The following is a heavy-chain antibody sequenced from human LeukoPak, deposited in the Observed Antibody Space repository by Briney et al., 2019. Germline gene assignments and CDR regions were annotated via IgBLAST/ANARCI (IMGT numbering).Heavy chain of an antibody. CDR3: ARYRGASGYHFDY. Sequence: GSLRLSCAASGFTFSRYGMNWVRQPPGKGLEWIGEIYRSGSTNYNPSLKSRVTISVDKSKNQFSLKLSSVTAADTAMYYCARYRGASGYHFDYWGQGTLVTVSS. CDR1: GFTFSRYG. V-gene: IGHV4-4*02. J-gene: IGHJ4*02. CDR2: IYRSGST. D-gene: IGHD5-12*01.